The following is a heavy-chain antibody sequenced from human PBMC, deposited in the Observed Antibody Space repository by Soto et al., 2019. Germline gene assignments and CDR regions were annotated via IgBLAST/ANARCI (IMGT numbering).Heavy chain of an antibody. J-gene: IGHJ4*02. V-gene: IGHV2-5*02. Sequence: QITLKESGPTLVRPPQTLTLTCTFSGFSLTSGVGVGWIHKPPGKALEWLALIYWDDDKRYSPSLKNRLTITKDTSKNQVVLTMTHVGPVDTATYFCAHIDPEIVTVGGNGGFDYWGQGTLVTVSS. D-gene: IGHD3-16*01. CDR2: IYWDDDK. CDR1: GFSLTSGVG. CDR3: AHIDPEIVTVGGNGGFDY.